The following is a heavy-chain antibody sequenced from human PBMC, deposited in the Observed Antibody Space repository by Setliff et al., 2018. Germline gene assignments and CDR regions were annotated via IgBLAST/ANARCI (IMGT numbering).Heavy chain of an antibody. CDR3: AREKGYGGKEAFGY. J-gene: IGHJ4*02. Sequence: ASVKVSCKSSGYAFTSYAMNWVRQAPGQGLEWMGWINTNTGNPTYAQGFTGRFVFSLDTSVSTAYLQISSLKAEDTAVYYCAREKGYGGKEAFGYWGQGTLVTVSS. CDR2: INTNTGNP. D-gene: IGHD4-17*01. CDR1: GYAFTSYA. V-gene: IGHV7-4-1*02.